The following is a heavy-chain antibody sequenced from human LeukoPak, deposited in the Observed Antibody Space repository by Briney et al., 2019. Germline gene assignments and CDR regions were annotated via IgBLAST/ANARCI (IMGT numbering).Heavy chain of an antibody. V-gene: IGHV4-59*08. J-gene: IGHJ3*02. CDR1: GGSISSYY. Sequence: SETLSLTCTVSGGSISSYYWSWIRQPPGKGLEWIGYIYYSGSTNYNPSLKSRVTISVDTSKNQFSLKLSSVTAADTAVYYCARWYYDFWSGYYGPNDAFDIWGQGTMVTVSS. CDR3: ARWYYDFWSGYYGPNDAFDI. D-gene: IGHD3-3*01. CDR2: IYYSGST.